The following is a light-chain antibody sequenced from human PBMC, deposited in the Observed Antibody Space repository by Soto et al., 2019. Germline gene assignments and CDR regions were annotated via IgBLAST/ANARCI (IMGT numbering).Light chain of an antibody. Sequence: QSVLTQPRSVSGSPGQSVTISCTGTSSDVGGYNYVSWYQQYPGKVPKLMIYDVSKRPSGVPDRFSGSKSGNTASLTISGLQAEDEADYYCCSYAGSYTYGFGTGTKLTVL. CDR1: SSDVGGYNY. CDR2: DVS. J-gene: IGLJ1*01. V-gene: IGLV2-11*01. CDR3: CSYAGSYTYG.